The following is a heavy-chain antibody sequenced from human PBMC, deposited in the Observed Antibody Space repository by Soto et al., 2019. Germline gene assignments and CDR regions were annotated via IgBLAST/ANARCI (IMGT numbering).Heavy chain of an antibody. J-gene: IGHJ3*01. CDR3: ARARSWDAYDV. Sequence: QLQLQESGSGLVNPSQTLSLTCTVSGGSINSGDYSWSWIRQAPGKGLEWIGYMYQSGSTFYNPSRKSRVTISIDRSENFFSLDLKSVTAADTAVYYCARARSWDAYDVWGQGTLVTVSS. CDR1: GGSINSGDYS. CDR2: MYQSGST. D-gene: IGHD3-10*01. V-gene: IGHV4-30-2*01.